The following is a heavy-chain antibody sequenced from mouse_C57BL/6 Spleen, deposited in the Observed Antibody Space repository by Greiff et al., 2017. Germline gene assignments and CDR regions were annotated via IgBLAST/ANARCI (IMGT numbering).Heavy chain of an antibody. CDR3: ARGDYDGGYYFDY. V-gene: IGHV1-85*01. CDR1: GYTFTSYD. D-gene: IGHD2-4*01. CDR2: IYPRDGST. Sequence: QVQPQQSGPELVKPGASVKLSCKASGYTFTSYDINWVKQRPGQGLEWIGWIYPRDGSTKYNEKFKGKATLTVDTSSSTAYMELHSLTSEDSAVYFCARGDYDGGYYFDYWGQGTTLTVSS. J-gene: IGHJ2*01.